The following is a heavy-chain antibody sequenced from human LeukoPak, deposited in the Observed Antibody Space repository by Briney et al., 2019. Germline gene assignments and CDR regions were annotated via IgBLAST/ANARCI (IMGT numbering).Heavy chain of an antibody. J-gene: IGHJ6*02. D-gene: IGHD3-3*01. Sequence: ASVTVSCKASGYTFTSYGISWVRQAPGQGLEWMGWISAYNGNTNYAQKLQGRVTMTTDTSTSTAYMELRSLRSDDTAVYYCARGERRITIFGVVNKGMDVWGQGTTVTVSS. CDR2: ISAYNGNT. CDR1: GYTFTSYG. V-gene: IGHV1-18*04. CDR3: ARGERRITIFGVVNKGMDV.